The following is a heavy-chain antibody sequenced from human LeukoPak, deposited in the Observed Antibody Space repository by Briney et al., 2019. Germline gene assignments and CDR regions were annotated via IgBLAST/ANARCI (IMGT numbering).Heavy chain of an antibody. CDR1: GFTFSNYW. J-gene: IGHJ4*02. CDR3: AKDTYSSGWYDY. Sequence: GGSLRLSCVASGFTFSNYWMTWVRQAPGKGLEWVANIKEDGSEKYYVDSVKGRFTISRDNSKNTLYLQMNSLRAEDTAVYYCAKDTYSSGWYDYWGQGTLVTVSS. CDR2: IKEDGSEK. D-gene: IGHD6-19*01. V-gene: IGHV3-7*01.